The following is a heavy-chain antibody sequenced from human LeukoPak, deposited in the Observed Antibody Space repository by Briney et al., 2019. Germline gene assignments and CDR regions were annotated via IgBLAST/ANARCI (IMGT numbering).Heavy chain of an antibody. CDR2: IYSGGST. Sequence: GGSLRLSCAASGFTVSSNYMSWVRQAPGKGLEWVSVIYSGGSTYYADSVKGRFTISRDNSKNTLYLQMSSLRAEDTAVYYCVKEGGDYALPGCYFDYWGQGTLVTVSS. D-gene: IGHD4-17*01. CDR3: VKEGGDYALPGCYFDY. V-gene: IGHV3-53*05. CDR1: GFTVSSNY. J-gene: IGHJ4*02.